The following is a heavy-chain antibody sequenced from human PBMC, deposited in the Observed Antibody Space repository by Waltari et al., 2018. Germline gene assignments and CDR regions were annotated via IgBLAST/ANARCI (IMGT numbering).Heavy chain of an antibody. CDR1: GFTVTNAW. V-gene: IGHV3-15*01. J-gene: IGHJ4*02. CDR3: TTERDGSHEH. D-gene: IGHD6-19*01. CDR2: IKSKTDGVTI. Sequence: EVHLVESGGGLVKPGGSLRLSCAGSGFTVTNAWMNWVRQDPGKGLEWVCLIKSKTDGVTIDYAAPVKGRFTISRDDSKNTLYLQMNSLKTEDTALYYCTTERDGSHEHWGQGTLVTVSS.